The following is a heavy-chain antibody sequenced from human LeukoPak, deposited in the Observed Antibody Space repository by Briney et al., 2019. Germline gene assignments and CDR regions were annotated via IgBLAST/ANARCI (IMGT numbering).Heavy chain of an antibody. CDR3: ARDIVGALDAFDI. CDR1: GYSIRSGYQ. J-gene: IGHJ3*02. CDR2: IYTSGST. Sequence: SETLSLTCSVSGYSIRSGYQWGWIRQAPGKGLEWIGRIYTSGSTNYNPSLKSRVTMSVDTSKNQFSLKLSSVTAADTAVYYCARDIVGALDAFDIWGQGTMVTVSS. V-gene: IGHV4-38-2*02. D-gene: IGHD1-26*01.